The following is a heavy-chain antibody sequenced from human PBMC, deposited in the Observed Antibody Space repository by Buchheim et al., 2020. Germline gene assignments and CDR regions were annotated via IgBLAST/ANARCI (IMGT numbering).Heavy chain of an antibody. CDR2: ISSGGRTNY. J-gene: IGHJ5*02. Sequence: QVQLQESGPGLVKPSGTLSLTCAISGGSISSSLWWSWVRQSPGKGLEWIGEISSGGRTNYNYNPSLGSRGTVSVDKSENQFSLNLRSVTAADTAVYFCARGHGAGSSSDWFDPWGPEAL. D-gene: IGHD3-10*01. V-gene: IGHV4-4*02. CDR3: ARGHGAGSSSDWFDP. CDR1: GGSISSSLW.